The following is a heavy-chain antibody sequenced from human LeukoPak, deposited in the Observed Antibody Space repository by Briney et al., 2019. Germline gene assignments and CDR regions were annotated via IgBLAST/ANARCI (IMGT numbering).Heavy chain of an antibody. CDR3: ARADSVPAGDYHYWYMDV. CDR1: GFTLTDY. V-gene: IGHV1-2*02. D-gene: IGHD2-2*01. Sequence: GASVNVSCKASGFTLTDYIHWVRQDPRQGLQWMGWIKPNSGDTDYAQKFQGRVTMTRDTSISTVYMELSSLRSDDTAVYYCARADSVPAGDYHYWYMDVWGKGTTVTVSS. CDR2: IKPNSGDT. J-gene: IGHJ6*03.